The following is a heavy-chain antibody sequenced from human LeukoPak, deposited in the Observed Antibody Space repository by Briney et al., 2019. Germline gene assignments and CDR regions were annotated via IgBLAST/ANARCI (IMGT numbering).Heavy chain of an antibody. Sequence: PGGSLRLSCAASGFSLGDYVMHWVRQVPGKGLVWVSRISRDGTIISYADSVRGRFTTSRDNGRNTLYLQTDSLRAEDTALYYCATDQAWEIRFWGQGTLVTVSS. CDR1: GFSLGDYV. D-gene: IGHD3-16*01. CDR3: ATDQAWEIRF. J-gene: IGHJ4*02. CDR2: ISRDGTII. V-gene: IGHV3-74*01.